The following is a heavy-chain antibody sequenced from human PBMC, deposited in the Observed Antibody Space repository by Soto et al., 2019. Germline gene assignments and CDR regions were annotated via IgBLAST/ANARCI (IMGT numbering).Heavy chain of an antibody. D-gene: IGHD3-10*01. CDR1: GFTFRTYA. CDR3: ASPLNERFSEFDY. CDR2: ISDDGTNR. Sequence: GGSLRLSCAASGFTFRTYAMHWVRQAPGKGLEWVAFISDDGTNRYYADSVRGRFTISRDNSKHTLYLQMSSLRIEDTAVYYCASPLNERFSEFDYWGQGAAVTVS. V-gene: IGHV3-30-3*01. J-gene: IGHJ4*02.